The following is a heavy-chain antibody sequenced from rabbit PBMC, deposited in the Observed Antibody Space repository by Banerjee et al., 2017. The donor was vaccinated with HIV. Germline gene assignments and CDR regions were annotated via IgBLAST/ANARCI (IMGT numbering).Heavy chain of an antibody. Sequence: QEQLEESGGDLVKPEGSLTLTCTASGFSLSSGAMSWVRQAPGKGLEWIGYMYIASDTTDYASWAKGRFTISRTSSTTVTLQMTSLTAADTATYFCARNGAGSNFAFNLWGPGTLVTVS. D-gene: IGHD4-2*01. CDR3: ARNGAGSNFAFNL. V-gene: IGHV1S45*01. J-gene: IGHJ4*01. CDR1: GFSLSSGA. CDR2: MYIASDTT.